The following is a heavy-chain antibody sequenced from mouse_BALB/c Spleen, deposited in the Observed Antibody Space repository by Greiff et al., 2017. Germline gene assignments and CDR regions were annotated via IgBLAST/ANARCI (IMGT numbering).Heavy chain of an antibody. Sequence: EVQGVESGGGLVKPGGSLKLSCAASGFTFSSYAMSWVRQSPEKRLEWVAEISSGGSYTYYPDTVTGRFTISRDNAKNTLYLEMSSLRSEDTAMYYCARDRGGLSYWGQGTLVTVSA. CDR2: ISSGGSYT. J-gene: IGHJ3*01. V-gene: IGHV5-9-4*01. D-gene: IGHD1-1*02. CDR1: GFTFSSYA. CDR3: ARDRGGLSY.